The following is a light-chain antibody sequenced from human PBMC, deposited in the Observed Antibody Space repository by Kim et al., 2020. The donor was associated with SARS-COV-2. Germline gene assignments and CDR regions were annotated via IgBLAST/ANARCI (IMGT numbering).Light chain of an antibody. J-gene: IGKJ5*01. V-gene: IGKV1-16*02. Sequence: ASIGNRVNITGRASQGSSNHVAWFQQKPGKAPKSLIYAASSLQSGGPSKFSGSGSGTDFTLTISSLQPEDFATYYCQQYNSYPITFGQGTRLEIK. CDR1: QGSSNH. CDR3: QQYNSYPIT. CDR2: AAS.